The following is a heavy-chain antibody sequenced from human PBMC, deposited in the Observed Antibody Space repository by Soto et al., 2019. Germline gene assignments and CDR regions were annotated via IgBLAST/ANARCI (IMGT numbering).Heavy chain of an antibody. CDR1: GLTVSGKKY. V-gene: IGHV3-53*01. J-gene: IGHJ3*02. CDR2: LYDVDGT. CDR3: ASRHQREHAYDI. D-gene: IGHD1-1*01. Sequence: DVQLVESGGGLIQPGGSLRLSCTVFGLTVSGKKYLAWVRQAPGKGLEWVSALYDVDGTYYADSVKGRFTTSGDSSKTSVYLQMHSLRPNDTAVYFCASRHQREHAYDIWGQGTAVTVSS.